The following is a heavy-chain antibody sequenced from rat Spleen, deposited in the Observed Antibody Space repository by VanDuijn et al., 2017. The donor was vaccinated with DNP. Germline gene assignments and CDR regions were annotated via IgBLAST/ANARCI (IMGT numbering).Heavy chain of an antibody. CDR2: IGFDGSST. V-gene: IGHV5-22*01. J-gene: IGHJ1*01. Sequence: EVQLVESGGGLVQPGRSLKLSCAASGFTFSDYYMAWVRQAPKKGLEWVTSIGFDGSSTYYGDSVKGRFTISRHNEKSTLYLEMNSLRSEDTATYYCARHGDWYFDFWGPGTMVTVSS. CDR1: GFTFSDYY. CDR3: ARHGDWYFDF.